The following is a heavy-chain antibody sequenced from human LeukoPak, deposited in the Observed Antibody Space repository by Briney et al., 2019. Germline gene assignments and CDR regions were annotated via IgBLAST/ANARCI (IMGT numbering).Heavy chain of an antibody. CDR2: INHSGST. CDR3: ARVTRITIFGVVIYYYYYMDV. D-gene: IGHD3-3*01. CDR1: GGSFSGYY. Sequence: SETLSLTCAVYGGSFSGYYWSWIRQPPGKGLEWIGEINHSGSTNYNPSLKSRVTISVDTSKNQFSLKLSSVTAADTAVYYCARVTRITIFGVVIYYYYYMDVWGKGTTVTVSS. V-gene: IGHV4-34*01. J-gene: IGHJ6*03.